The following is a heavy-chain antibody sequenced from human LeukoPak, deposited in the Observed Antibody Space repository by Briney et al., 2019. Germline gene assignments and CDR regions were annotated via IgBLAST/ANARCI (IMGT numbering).Heavy chain of an antibody. CDR2: ISTYSEKP. J-gene: IGHJ4*02. CDR3: ARTSVAAHDKIGFVDY. CDR1: GYNLLSYG. V-gene: IGHV1-18*01. Sequence: GASVKVSCKASGYNLLSYGISWVRQAPGKGLEWMGSISTYSEKPKYSLTVQDRVTVTTDTSTATIYMELRSLTSDDTALYYCARTSVAAHDKIGFVDYWGQGTLVTVSS. D-gene: IGHD3-22*01.